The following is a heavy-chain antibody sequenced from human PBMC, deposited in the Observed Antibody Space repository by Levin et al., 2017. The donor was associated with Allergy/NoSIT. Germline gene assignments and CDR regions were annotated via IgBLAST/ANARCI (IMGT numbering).Heavy chain of an antibody. J-gene: IGHJ4*02. CDR1: GFTFSSYG. CDR2: IWYDGSNK. Sequence: PGGSLRLSCAASGFTFSSYGMHWVRQAPGKGLEWVAVIWYDGSNKYYADSVKGRFTISRDNSKNTLYLQMNSLRAEDTAVYYCARDTFGPFDDILTGYFDYWGQGTLVTVSS. V-gene: IGHV3-33*01. CDR3: ARDTFGPFDDILTGYFDY. D-gene: IGHD3-9*01.